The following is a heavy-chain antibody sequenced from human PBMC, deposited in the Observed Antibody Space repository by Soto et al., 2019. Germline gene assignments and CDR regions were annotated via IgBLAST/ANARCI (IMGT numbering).Heavy chain of an antibody. Sequence: PGGSLRLSCAASGFSLSSYGMHWARQAPGKGLDWVAVIWYDGSNKYYAESVRGRFTISRDNSKNTLYVQMNSLTVEDTAVYYCARAQYTGSYFNACDFWGQGPMGTVS. J-gene: IGHJ3*01. CDR1: GFSLSSYG. D-gene: IGHD1-26*01. CDR2: IWYDGSNK. V-gene: IGHV3-33*03. CDR3: ARAQYTGSYFNACDF.